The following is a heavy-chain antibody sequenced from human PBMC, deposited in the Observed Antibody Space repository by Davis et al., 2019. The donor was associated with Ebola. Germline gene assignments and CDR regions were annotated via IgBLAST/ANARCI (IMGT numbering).Heavy chain of an antibody. CDR2: ISGSGDAT. V-gene: IGHV3-23*01. CDR3: AKDNPALGYCSGGSCPLDF. Sequence: GESLKISCAASGFSFSGYAMSWVRQAPGKGLEWVAGISGSGDATYYADSVKGRLTVSRDNSRNTLYLHMNSLTAEDTAIYYCAKDNPALGYCSGGSCPLDFWGQGTLVTVSS. CDR1: GFSFSGYA. J-gene: IGHJ4*02. D-gene: IGHD2-15*01.